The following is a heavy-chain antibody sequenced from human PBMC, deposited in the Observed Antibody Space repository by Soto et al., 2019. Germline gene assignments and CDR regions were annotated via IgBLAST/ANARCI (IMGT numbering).Heavy chain of an antibody. CDR1: GDSINNDNYY. J-gene: IGHJ4*02. CDR3: ARGPTATTDY. D-gene: IGHD4-17*01. V-gene: IGHV4-31*11. Sequence: SETLSLTCAVSGDSINNDNYYWSWIRQLPGKGLEWIGYIFYSGSTYYNPSLKSRLSISVDTSQNQFSLNLSSVTAADTAVYYCARGPTATTDYWGQGILVTVPQ. CDR2: IFYSGST.